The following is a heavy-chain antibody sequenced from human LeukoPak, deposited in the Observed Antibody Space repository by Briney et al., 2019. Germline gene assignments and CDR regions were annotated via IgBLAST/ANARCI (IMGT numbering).Heavy chain of an antibody. J-gene: IGHJ6*03. D-gene: IGHD3-9*01. V-gene: IGHV4-59*01. Sequence: SETLLLTCTVSGGSISSYYWSWIRQPPGKGLEWIGYIYYSGRTNYNASLKSRATISFNTSKTQFSLKLSSVTAADTAVYYGASAVGYFDSYYMDVGGKGTTVTIS. CDR2: IYYSGRT. CDR3: ASAVGYFDSYYMDV. CDR1: GGSISSYY.